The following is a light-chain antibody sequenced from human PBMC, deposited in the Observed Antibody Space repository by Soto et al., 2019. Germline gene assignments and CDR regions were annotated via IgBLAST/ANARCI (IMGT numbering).Light chain of an antibody. CDR1: QSVYSNY. J-gene: IGKJ4*01. CDR3: QQYGRAPLT. CDR2: AAS. V-gene: IGKV3-20*01. Sequence: EIVLTQSPGTLSLSPGERATLSCRASQSVYSNYLSWFQHKPGQAPRLLIYAASTKATGVPARFSGSGSGTDFTLTISRLEPEDFAVYYCQQYGRAPLTFGGGTKVDIK.